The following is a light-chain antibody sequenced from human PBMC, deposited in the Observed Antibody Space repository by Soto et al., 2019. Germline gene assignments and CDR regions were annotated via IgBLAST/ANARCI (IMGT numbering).Light chain of an antibody. CDR3: QQYDDVPPT. Sequence: DIQMTQSPSSLSASVGDRVTITCQASQDISNYLNWYQQKPGKAPELLIYDASHLETGVPSRFSGSGSGTEFTFTISSLQPEDFATYYCQQYDDVPPTFGPGTKVDF. J-gene: IGKJ3*01. V-gene: IGKV1-33*01. CDR2: DAS. CDR1: QDISNY.